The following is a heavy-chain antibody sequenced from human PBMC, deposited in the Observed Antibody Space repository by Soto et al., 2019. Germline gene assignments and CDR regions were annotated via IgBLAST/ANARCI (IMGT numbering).Heavy chain of an antibody. D-gene: IGHD1-20*01. CDR1: GGTFSGYA. J-gene: IGHJ1*01. CDR3: ARDPRSITGTTSSEDFQN. CDR2: IIPLLGIT. Sequence: QAQLMQSGAEVKKPGSSVKVSCKASGGTFSGYAINWVRQAPGQGLEWMGGIIPLLGITDYGQKFQGRITIAADESTGTAYMDLRGLRSDDTAVYYCARDPRSITGTTSSEDFQNWGQGTLVSVSS. V-gene: IGHV1-69*01.